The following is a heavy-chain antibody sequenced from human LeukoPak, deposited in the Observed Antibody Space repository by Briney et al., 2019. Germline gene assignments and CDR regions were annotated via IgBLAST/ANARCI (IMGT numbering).Heavy chain of an antibody. D-gene: IGHD2-8*01. J-gene: IGHJ4*02. Sequence: GESLKISCKGSGYSFTGYWIAWVRQMPGKGLEWTGIIYPGDSDTRYSPSFQGQVTISADKSINTAYLQWSSLKASDTAMYYCARHRDCTNGICYKIDYWGQGTLVTVPS. CDR2: IYPGDSDT. CDR3: ARHRDCTNGICYKIDY. CDR1: GYSFTGYW. V-gene: IGHV5-51*01.